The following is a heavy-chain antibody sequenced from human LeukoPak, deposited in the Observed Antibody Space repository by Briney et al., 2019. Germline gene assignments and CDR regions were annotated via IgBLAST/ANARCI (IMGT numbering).Heavy chain of an antibody. V-gene: IGHV3-33*06. J-gene: IGHJ4*02. D-gene: IGHD3/OR15-3a*01. CDR2: IWYDGSNK. CDR3: AKGTLHLYYFDY. CDR1: VFTFSSYA. Sequence: GGSLRLSCAASVFTFSSYAIHWVRQAPGKGLGGVAVIWYDGSNKDYADSVKGRFTISRDNSKNTLYLQMNSLRAEDTAVYYCAKGTLHLYYFDYWGQGTLVTVSS.